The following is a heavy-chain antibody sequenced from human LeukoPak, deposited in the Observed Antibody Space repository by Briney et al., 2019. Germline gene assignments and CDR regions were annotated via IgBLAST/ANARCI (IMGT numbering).Heavy chain of an antibody. D-gene: IGHD2-2*02. J-gene: IGHJ4*02. CDR3: ARVPVPPYCSSTSCYNYFDY. Sequence: ASVKVSCKASGGTFSSYAISWVRQAPGQGLEWMGGIIPIFGTANYAQKFQGRVTITTDESTSTAYMELSSLRSEDTAVYYCARVPVPPYCSSTSCYNYFDYWGQGTLVTVSS. V-gene: IGHV1-69*05. CDR2: IIPIFGTA. CDR1: GGTFSSYA.